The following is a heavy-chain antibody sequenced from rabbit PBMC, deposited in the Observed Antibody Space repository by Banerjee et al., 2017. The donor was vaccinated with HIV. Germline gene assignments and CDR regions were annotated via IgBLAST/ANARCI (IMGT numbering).Heavy chain of an antibody. CDR1: GFTLSGYW. CDR3: ARDLAGVIGWNFNL. V-gene: IGHV1S45*01. D-gene: IGHD4-1*01. J-gene: IGHJ4*01. Sequence: QEQLEESGGGLVKPGASLTLTCTASGFTLSGYWMSWVRQAPGKGLEWIGCIATGSGNTYYASWAKGRFPISKTSSTTVTLQMTSLTAADTATYFCARDLAGVIGWNFNLWGPGTLVTVS. CDR2: IATGSGNT.